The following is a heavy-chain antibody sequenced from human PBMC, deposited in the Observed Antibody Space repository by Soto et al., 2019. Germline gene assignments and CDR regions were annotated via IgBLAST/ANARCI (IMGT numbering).Heavy chain of an antibody. D-gene: IGHD6-13*01. V-gene: IGHV4-59*01. CDR1: GGSISSYY. CDR2: IYYSGNT. Sequence: SETLSLTCTVSGGSISSYYWSWIRQPPGKGLEWIGYIYYSGNTNYNPSLKSRVTISEDTSKSQFSLKVNSMTAADTAVYYCARYRREAVAGYTLDNWGQGILVTVSS. CDR3: ARYRREAVAGYTLDN. J-gene: IGHJ4*02.